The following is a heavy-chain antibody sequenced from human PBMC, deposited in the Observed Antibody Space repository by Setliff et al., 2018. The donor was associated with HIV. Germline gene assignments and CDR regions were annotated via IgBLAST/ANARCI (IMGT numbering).Heavy chain of an antibody. J-gene: IGHJ4*02. CDR2: IYHGGNT. CDR1: GGSISSNSW. D-gene: IGHD3-3*01. Sequence: PSETLSLTCDVSGGSISSNSWWTWVRQPPGKGLEWIGQIYHGGNTRYNPSLKSRLTMSIDKSKNQVSLELRSVTAADTAVYYCVSGPLSGYGYYFDYWGQGALVTVSS. CDR3: VSGPLSGYGYYFDY. V-gene: IGHV4-4*02.